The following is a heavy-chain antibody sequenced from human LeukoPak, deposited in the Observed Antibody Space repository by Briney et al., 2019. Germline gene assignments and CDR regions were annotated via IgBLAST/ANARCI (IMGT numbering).Heavy chain of an antibody. CDR1: GGSFSGYY. D-gene: IGHD2-2*01. CDR2: INHSGST. CDR3: ARGRANIVVVPAAIEVYYYYGMDV. Sequence: SETLSLTCAVYGGSFSGYYWSWIRQPPGKGLEWIGEINHSGSTNYNPSLKSRVTISVDTSKNQFSLKLSSVTAADTAVYYCARGRANIVVVPAAIEVYYYYGMDVWGQGTTVTVSS. J-gene: IGHJ6*02. V-gene: IGHV4-34*01.